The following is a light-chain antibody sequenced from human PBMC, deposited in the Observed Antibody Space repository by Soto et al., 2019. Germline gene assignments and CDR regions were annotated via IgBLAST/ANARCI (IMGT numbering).Light chain of an antibody. V-gene: IGLV2-14*01. Sequence: QSALTQPASVSGSPGQSITVSCTGTTSDIGAYDYVSWYQQHPGKAPKVIISEVSKRPSGVSHRFSGSKSGNTASLTISGLQADDEADYYCSSYTSSSTVGVFGTGTKLIVL. CDR2: EVS. CDR1: TSDIGAYDY. J-gene: IGLJ1*01. CDR3: SSYTSSSTVGV.